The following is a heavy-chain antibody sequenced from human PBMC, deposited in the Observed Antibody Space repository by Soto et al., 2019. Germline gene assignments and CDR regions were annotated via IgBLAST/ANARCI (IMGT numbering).Heavy chain of an antibody. CDR1: GFSFSNYW. V-gene: IGHV3-7*05. J-gene: IGHJ4*02. Sequence: EVHLVESGGGLVQPGGSLRLSCAASGFSFSNYWMTWVRQAPGKGLEWVANINPDGGAKYYVESVKGRFSISRDNAKNSLSLQMSNLRAEDTAVYYCAKAFYNGNAEFGYWGQGTLVTVSS. CDR3: AKAFYNGNAEFGY. CDR2: INPDGGAK. D-gene: IGHD3-10*01.